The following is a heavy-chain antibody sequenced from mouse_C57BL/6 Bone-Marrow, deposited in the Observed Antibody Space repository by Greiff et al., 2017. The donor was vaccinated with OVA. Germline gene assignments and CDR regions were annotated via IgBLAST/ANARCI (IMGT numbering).Heavy chain of an antibody. CDR2: IWSGGST. CDR1: GFSLTSYG. Sequence: VQLQQSGPGLVQPSQSLSITCTVSGFSLTSYGVHWVRQSPGKGLEWLGVIWSGGSTDYNAAFISRLSISKDNSKSQVFFKMNSLQADDTAIYYCARPGLRRENYAMDYWGQGTSVTVSS. CDR3: ARPGLRRENYAMDY. J-gene: IGHJ4*01. V-gene: IGHV2-2*01. D-gene: IGHD2-2*01.